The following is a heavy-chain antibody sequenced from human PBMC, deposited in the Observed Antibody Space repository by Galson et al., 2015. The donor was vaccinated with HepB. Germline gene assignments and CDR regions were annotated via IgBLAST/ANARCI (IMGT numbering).Heavy chain of an antibody. D-gene: IGHD6-19*01. CDR2: IPYDGRNT. J-gene: IGHJ4*02. CDR3: ARDFGSSGWYGEFDY. CDR1: GFTFNKHA. V-gene: IGHV3-30-3*01. Sequence: SLRLSCAASGFTFNKHAMHWVRQAPGKGLEWVAVIPYDGRNTYYADSVKGRITISRDNSKNTLYLQMNSLRTDDTAVYYCARDFGSSGWYGEFDYWGQGTRDTDSS.